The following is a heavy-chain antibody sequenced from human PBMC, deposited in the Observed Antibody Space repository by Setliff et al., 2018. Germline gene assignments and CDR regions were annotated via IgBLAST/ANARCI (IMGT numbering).Heavy chain of an antibody. Sequence: KPSETLSLTCTVSGGSISSGVYYWGWIRQPPGKGLEWIGTVYDSGTTYYNPSLKSRVTIFVDTSKNQFSLNLNSVTAADTGVYYCASCRYQVPYDYWGQGILVTVSS. CDR3: ASCRYQVPYDY. CDR1: GGSISSGVYY. D-gene: IGHD2-2*01. J-gene: IGHJ4*02. CDR2: VYDSGTT. V-gene: IGHV4-39*01.